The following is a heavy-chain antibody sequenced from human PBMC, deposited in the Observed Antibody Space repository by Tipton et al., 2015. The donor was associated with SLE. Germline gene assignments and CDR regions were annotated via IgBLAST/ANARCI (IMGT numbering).Heavy chain of an antibody. CDR2: IYYSGST. J-gene: IGHJ4*02. V-gene: IGHV4-30-4*08. Sequence: TLSLTCTVSGGSISSGDYYWSWIRQPPGKGLEWIGYIYYSGSTYYNPSLKSRVTISVDTSKNQFSLKLSSVTAADTAVYYCARSGGKYSSSWTFDYWGQGTLVTVSS. D-gene: IGHD6-13*01. CDR3: ARSGGKYSSSWTFDY. CDR1: GGSISSGDYY.